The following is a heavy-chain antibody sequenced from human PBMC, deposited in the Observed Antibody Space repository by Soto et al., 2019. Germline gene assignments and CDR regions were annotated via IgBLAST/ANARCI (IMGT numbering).Heavy chain of an antibody. CDR1: EFTFSNYA. V-gene: IGHV3-23*01. CDR3: AKNPGYYYDSTGYHFDY. J-gene: IGHJ4*02. D-gene: IGHD3-22*01. Sequence: GGSLRLSCAASEFTFSNYAMSWVRQAPGKGLEWVSAISYGGGTTYYADSVKGRFTISRDNSKNTLYLQMNSLRVEDTAVYYCAKNPGYYYDSTGYHFDYWGQGTLVTVS. CDR2: ISYGGGTT.